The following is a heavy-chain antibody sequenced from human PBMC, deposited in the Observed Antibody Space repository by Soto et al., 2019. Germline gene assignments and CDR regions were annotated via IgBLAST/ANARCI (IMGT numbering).Heavy chain of an antibody. Sequence: QITLKESGPPLVKPTQTLTLTCTFSGFSLSTSGVGVGWIRQPPGKALEWLALIYWDDDKRYSPSLKSRLTITKDTSKNQVVLTMTNMDPVDTATYYCALEVVVVAATRAGWFDPWGQGTLVTVSS. CDR2: IYWDDDK. D-gene: IGHD2-15*01. J-gene: IGHJ5*02. CDR3: ALEVVVVAATRAGWFDP. V-gene: IGHV2-5*02. CDR1: GFSLSTSGVG.